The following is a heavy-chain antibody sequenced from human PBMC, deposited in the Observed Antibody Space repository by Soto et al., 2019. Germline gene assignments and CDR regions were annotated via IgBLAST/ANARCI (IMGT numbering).Heavy chain of an antibody. D-gene: IGHD3-10*01. CDR1: GFTFSSYS. CDR2: ISSSSSTI. CDR3: ARVVRVFRWFDP. J-gene: IGHJ5*02. V-gene: IGHV3-48*02. Sequence: EVQLVESGGGLVQPGGSLRLSCAASGFTFSSYSMNWVRQAPGKGLEWVSYISSSSSTIYYADSVKGGFTISRDNAKNSLYLQMNSLRDEETAVYYCARVVRVFRWFDPWGQGTLVTVSS.